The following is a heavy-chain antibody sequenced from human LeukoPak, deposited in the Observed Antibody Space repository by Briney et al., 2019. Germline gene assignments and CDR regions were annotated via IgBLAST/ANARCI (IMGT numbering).Heavy chain of an antibody. D-gene: IGHD3-22*01. V-gene: IGHV3-9*01. J-gene: IGHJ4*02. Sequence: HPGRSLRLSCAASGFTFDDYAMHWVRQAPGKGLEWVSGISWNSGSIGYADSVKGRFTISRDNAKNSLYLQMNSLRAEDTALYYCAKVGGDYDSSGYVTWGQGTLVTVSS. CDR2: ISWNSGSI. CDR1: GFTFDDYA. CDR3: AKVGGDYDSSGYVT.